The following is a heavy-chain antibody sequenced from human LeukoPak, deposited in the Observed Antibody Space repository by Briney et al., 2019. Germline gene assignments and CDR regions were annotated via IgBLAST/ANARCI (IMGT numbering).Heavy chain of an antibody. D-gene: IGHD3-10*01. V-gene: IGHV1-18*01. Sequence: ASVKVSFKASGYTFTSYGISWVRQAPGQGLEWMGWISGYNGNTNYAQKLQGRVTMTADTSTSTAYMELRSLRSDDTAVYYCARDHGDYYGSGSYSKNGVFDYWGQGTLVTVSS. CDR2: ISGYNGNT. CDR3: ARDHGDYYGSGSYSKNGVFDY. J-gene: IGHJ4*02. CDR1: GYTFTSYG.